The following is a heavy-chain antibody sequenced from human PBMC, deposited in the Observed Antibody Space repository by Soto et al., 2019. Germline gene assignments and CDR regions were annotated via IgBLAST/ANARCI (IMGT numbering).Heavy chain of an antibody. D-gene: IGHD4-4*01. V-gene: IGHV3-30-3*01. J-gene: IGHJ6*02. CDR1: GFTFSSYA. CDR3: ARDFLPTTGSGYYGMDV. CDR2: ISYDGSNK. Sequence: GGSLRLSCAASGFTFSSYAMHWVRQAPGKGLEWVAVISYDGSNKYYADSVKGRFTISRDNSKNTLYLQMNSLRAEDTAVYYCARDFLPTTGSGYYGMDVWGQGTTVTVSS.